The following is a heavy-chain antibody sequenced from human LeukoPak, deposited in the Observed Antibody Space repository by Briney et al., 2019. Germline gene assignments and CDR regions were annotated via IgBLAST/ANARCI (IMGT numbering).Heavy chain of an antibody. CDR2: INHSGST. CDR1: GGSFSGYY. CDR3: ARDGSYGAFDI. Sequence: SETLSLTCAVYGGSFSGYYWSWIRQPPGKGLEWIGEINHSGSTNHNPSLKSRVTISVDTSKNQFSLKLSSVTAADTAVYYCARDGSYGAFDIWGQGTMVTVSS. V-gene: IGHV4-34*01. J-gene: IGHJ3*02. D-gene: IGHD3-10*01.